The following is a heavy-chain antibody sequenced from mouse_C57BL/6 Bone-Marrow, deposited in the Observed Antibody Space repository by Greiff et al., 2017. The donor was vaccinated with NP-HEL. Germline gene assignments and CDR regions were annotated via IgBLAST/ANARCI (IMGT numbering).Heavy chain of an antibody. CDR1: GFTFSDYG. CDR3: ARASYYYGTLAY. V-gene: IGHV5-17*01. CDR2: ISSGSSTI. D-gene: IGHD1-1*01. Sequence: EVNVVESGGGLVKPGGSLKLSCAASGFTFSDYGMHWVRQAPEKGLEWVAYISSGSSTIYYADTVKGRFTISRDNAKNTLFLQMTSLRSEDTAMYYCARASYYYGTLAYWGQGTLVTVSA. J-gene: IGHJ3*01.